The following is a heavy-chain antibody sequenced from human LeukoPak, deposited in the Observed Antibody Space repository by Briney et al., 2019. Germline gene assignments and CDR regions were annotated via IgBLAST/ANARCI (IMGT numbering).Heavy chain of an antibody. Sequence: GASLKISCKGSGYSFTSYWFGWVRQMPGRGLEGLGSVYPGDSDTRYSPSFQGQVTISADKSISTAYLQSSSLKASDPAMYYCASSTVTTPLDAFDIWGQGTMVTVSS. V-gene: IGHV5-51*01. D-gene: IGHD4-17*01. CDR2: VYPGDSDT. J-gene: IGHJ3*02. CDR3: ASSTVTTPLDAFDI. CDR1: GYSFTSYW.